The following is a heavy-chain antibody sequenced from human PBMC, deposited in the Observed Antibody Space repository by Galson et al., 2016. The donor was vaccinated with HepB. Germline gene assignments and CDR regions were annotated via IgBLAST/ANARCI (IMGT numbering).Heavy chain of an antibody. CDR3: ARDRAGMTKSSWFDS. J-gene: IGHJ5*01. V-gene: IGHV3-74*01. Sequence: SLRLSCAASGFIFMNYWMHWVRQVPGKGLEYVAHSNSDGSRINYADSVRDRFTISRDNAKNTLYLQLNSLRVEDTALYYCARDRAGMTKSSWFDSWGQGTLVSVSS. CDR1: GFIFMNYW. CDR2: SNSDGSRI.